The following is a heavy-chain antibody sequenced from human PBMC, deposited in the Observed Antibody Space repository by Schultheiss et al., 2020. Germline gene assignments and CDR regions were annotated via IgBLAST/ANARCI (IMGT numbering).Heavy chain of an antibody. CDR1: GGSFSGYY. Sequence: SETLSLTCAVYGGSFSGYYWSWIRKPPGKGLEWVGEINHSGSTNYNPSPKSRVTISVDTSKNQCSLKLSSVTAADTAVYYCAKSHYVPYDYWGQGTLVTISS. V-gene: IGHV4-34*01. CDR2: INHSGST. CDR3: AKSHYVPYDY. D-gene: IGHD4-17*01. J-gene: IGHJ4*02.